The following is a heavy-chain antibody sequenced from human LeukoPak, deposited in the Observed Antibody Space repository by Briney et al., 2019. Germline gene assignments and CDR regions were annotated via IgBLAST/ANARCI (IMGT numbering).Heavy chain of an antibody. V-gene: IGHV4-4*02. D-gene: IGHD4-17*01. CDR3: ARQDYGDYYHFDY. J-gene: IGHJ4*02. CDR1: GGSISSSYW. CDR2: IYHSGST. Sequence: SETLSLTCAVSGGSISSSYWWSWVRQPPGKGLEWIGEIYHSGSTNYNPSLKSRVTISVDKSKNQFSLKLSSVTAADTAVYYCARQDYGDYYHFDYWGQGTLVTVSS.